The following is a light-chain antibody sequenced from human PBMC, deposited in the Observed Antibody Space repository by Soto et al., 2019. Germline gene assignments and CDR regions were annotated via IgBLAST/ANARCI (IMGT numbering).Light chain of an antibody. CDR3: CSYVGATTYV. J-gene: IGLJ1*01. CDR2: EFT. CDR1: SSDVGGYDC. V-gene: IGLV2-8*01. Sequence: QSVLTQPPSASGSPGQSVSISCTGPSSDVGGYDCVSWYQQHSGKAPKLMIYEFTIRPSAVSVRFSGSKSGNTASLTDAGLQAEDEADYYCCSYVGATTYVFGTGTKVTVL.